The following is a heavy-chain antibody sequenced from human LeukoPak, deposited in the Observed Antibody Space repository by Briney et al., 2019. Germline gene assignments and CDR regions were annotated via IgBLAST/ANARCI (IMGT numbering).Heavy chain of an antibody. Sequence: AASVKVSCEASGYTFTGYYMHWVRQTPGQGLEWMGWINPNSGGTNYAQKFQGRVTMTSDTSISTAYMELSRLRSDDTAVYYCARAGNYDFWRKPFDYWGQGALVTVSS. V-gene: IGHV1-2*02. J-gene: IGHJ4*02. D-gene: IGHD3-3*01. CDR1: GYTFTGYY. CDR3: ARAGNYDFWRKPFDY. CDR2: INPNSGGT.